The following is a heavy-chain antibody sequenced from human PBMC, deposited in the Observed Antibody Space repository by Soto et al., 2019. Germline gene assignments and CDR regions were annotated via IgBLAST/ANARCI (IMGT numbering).Heavy chain of an antibody. V-gene: IGHV3-48*01. D-gene: IGHD3-10*01. CDR2: ISSSSQNI. CDR1: EFTFSTYA. J-gene: IGHJ6*03. Sequence: EVQLVESGGGLVQPGGSLRLSCAASEFTFSTYAMNWVRQAPGKGLEWVSYISSSSQNIRYADSVKGRFNISRDNAKNSLYLQMNSLRAEDTAVYYCARDQSRGQVFYYYMDVWGKGTTVTVSS. CDR3: ARDQSRGQVFYYYMDV.